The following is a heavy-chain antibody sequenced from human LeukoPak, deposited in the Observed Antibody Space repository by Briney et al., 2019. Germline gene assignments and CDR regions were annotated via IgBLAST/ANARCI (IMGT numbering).Heavy chain of an antibody. Sequence: PSETLSLTCTVSGGSISSSSYYWGWIRQPPGKGLEWIGSIYYSGSTYYNPSLKSRVTISVDTSKNQFSLKLSSVTAADTAVYYCARGLSSSSWYYWGQGTLVTVSS. CDR3: ARGLSSSSWYY. J-gene: IGHJ4*02. CDR1: GGSISSSSYY. CDR2: IYYSGST. D-gene: IGHD6-13*01. V-gene: IGHV4-39*07.